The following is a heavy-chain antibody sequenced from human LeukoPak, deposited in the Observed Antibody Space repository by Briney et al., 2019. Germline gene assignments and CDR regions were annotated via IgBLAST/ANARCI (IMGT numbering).Heavy chain of an antibody. J-gene: IGHJ5*02. V-gene: IGHV1-69*13. D-gene: IGHD6-13*01. CDR1: GGTFSSYA. CDR3: ARGGQQLAPQYNWFDP. Sequence: SVKVSCKASGGTFSSYAISWVRQAPGQGLEWMGGIIPIFGTANYAQKFQGRVTITADESTSTAYMELSSLRSEDTAVCYCARGGQQLAPQYNWFDPWGQGTLVTVSS. CDR2: IIPIFGTA.